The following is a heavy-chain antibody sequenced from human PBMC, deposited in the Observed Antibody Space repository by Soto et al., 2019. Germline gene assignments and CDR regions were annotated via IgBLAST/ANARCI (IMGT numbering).Heavy chain of an antibody. CDR1: GYSISSGYY. D-gene: IGHD3-22*01. CDR3: ARDRRYYYDSSGYPIYNWFDP. Sequence: SETLSLTCAVSGYSISSGYYWGWIRQPPGKGLEWIGSIYHSGSTNYNPSLRSRVTISVDTSKNQFSLKLSSVTAADTAVYYCARDRRYYYDSSGYPIYNWFDPWGQGTLVTVSS. J-gene: IGHJ5*02. CDR2: IYHSGST. V-gene: IGHV4-38-2*02.